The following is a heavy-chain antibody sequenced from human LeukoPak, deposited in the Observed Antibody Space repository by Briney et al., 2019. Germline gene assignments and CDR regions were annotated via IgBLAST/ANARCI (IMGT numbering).Heavy chain of an antibody. J-gene: IGHJ4*02. D-gene: IGHD6-19*01. CDR1: GFTFSSYS. CDR2: ISSSSSYI. Sequence: GGSLRLSCAASGFTFSSYSMNWVRQAPGKGLEWVSSISSSSSYIYYADSVKGRFTISRDNAKNSLYLQMNSLRAGDTAVYYCARDRSYSSGWYDLGYWGQGTLVTVSS. V-gene: IGHV3-21*01. CDR3: ARDRSYSSGWYDLGY.